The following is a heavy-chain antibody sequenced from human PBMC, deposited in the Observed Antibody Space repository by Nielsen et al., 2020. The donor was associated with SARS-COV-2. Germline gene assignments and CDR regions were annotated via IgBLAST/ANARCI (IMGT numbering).Heavy chain of an antibody. CDR3: AKVGVGATHFDY. CDR1: GFTFSSYW. J-gene: IGHJ4*02. V-gene: IGHV3-7*01. CDR2: IKQDGSEK. D-gene: IGHD1-26*01. Sequence: GESLKISCAASGFTFSSYWMSWVRQAPGKGLEWVANIKQDGSEKYYVDSVKGRFTISRDNAKNSLYLQMNSLRAEDTAVYYCAKVGVGATHFDYWGQGTLVTVSS.